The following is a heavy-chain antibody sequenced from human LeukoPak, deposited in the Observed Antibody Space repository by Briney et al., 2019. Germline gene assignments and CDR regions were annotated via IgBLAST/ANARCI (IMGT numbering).Heavy chain of an antibody. V-gene: IGHV4-59*08. CDR1: GGSISSYY. Sequence: PSETLSLTCTVSGGSISSYYWSWIRQPPGKGLEWITYISYSGSTNYNPSLKSRVTISVDTSKNQFSLKLSYVTAADTAVYYCASRVGATTFDYWGQGTLVTVSS. D-gene: IGHD1-26*01. J-gene: IGHJ4*02. CDR3: ASRVGATTFDY. CDR2: ISYSGST.